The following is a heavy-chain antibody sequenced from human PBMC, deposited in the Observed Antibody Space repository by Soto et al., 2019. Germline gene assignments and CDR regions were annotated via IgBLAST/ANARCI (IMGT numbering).Heavy chain of an antibody. V-gene: IGHV4-59*08. CDR3: ARHTWRGYYGSGSYYKAFDI. D-gene: IGHD3-10*01. J-gene: IGHJ3*02. CDR2: IYYSGST. Sequence: SETLSLTCTVSGGSISSYYWSWIRQPPGKGLEWIGYIYYSGSTNYNPSLKSRVTISVDTSKNQFSLKLSSVTAADTAVYYCARHTWRGYYGSGSYYKAFDICGQGSMVPVSS. CDR1: GGSISSYY.